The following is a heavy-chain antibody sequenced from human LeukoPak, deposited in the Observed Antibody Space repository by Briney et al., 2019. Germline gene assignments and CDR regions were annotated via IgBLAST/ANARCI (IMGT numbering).Heavy chain of an antibody. CDR3: AKDRILKQQLVTSFEY. D-gene: IGHD6-13*01. CDR2: ISGSGGST. CDR1: GFTFSSYA. V-gene: IGHV3-23*01. J-gene: IGHJ4*02. Sequence: GGSLRLSCAASGFTFSSYAMTWVRQAPGKGLEWVSAISGSGGSTYYADSVKGRFTISRDNSNNSLYLQMNSLRAEDTAVYYCAKDRILKQQLVTSFEYWGQGTLVTVSS.